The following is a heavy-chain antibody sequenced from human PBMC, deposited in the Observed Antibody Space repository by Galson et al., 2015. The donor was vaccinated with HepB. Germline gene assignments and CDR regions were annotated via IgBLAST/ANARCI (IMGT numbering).Heavy chain of an antibody. CDR1: GFTFSSYG. D-gene: IGHD4-23*01. CDR3: AKDPGYSDYGGNWLDP. Sequence: SLRLSCAASGFTFSSYGMHWVRQAPGKGLEWVAVISYAGTNKYYADSVKGRFTISRDNSKNTLHLQMNSLRAEDTAVYYCAKDPGYSDYGGNWLDPWGQGTLVTVSS. V-gene: IGHV3-30*18. J-gene: IGHJ5*02. CDR2: ISYAGTNK.